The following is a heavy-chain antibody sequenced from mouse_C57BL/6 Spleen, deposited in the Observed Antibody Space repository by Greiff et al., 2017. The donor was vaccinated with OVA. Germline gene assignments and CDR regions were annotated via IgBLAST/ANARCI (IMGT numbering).Heavy chain of an antibody. J-gene: IGHJ1*03. D-gene: IGHD1-1*01. CDR3: ARDYGSSLWYFDV. CDR1: GYTFTSYW. V-gene: IGHV1-7*01. Sequence: VQGVESGAELAKPGASVKLSCKASGYTFTSYWMHWVKQRPGQGLEWIGYINPSSGYTKYNQKFKDKATLTADKSSSTAYMQLSSLTYEDSAVAYCARDYGSSLWYFDVWGTGTTVTVSS. CDR2: INPSSGYT.